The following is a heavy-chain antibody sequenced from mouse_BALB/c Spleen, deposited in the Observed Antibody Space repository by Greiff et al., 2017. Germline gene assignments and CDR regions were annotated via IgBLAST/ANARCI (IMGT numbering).Heavy chain of an antibody. J-gene: IGHJ4*01. CDR1: GYTFTSYW. CDR3: TNDGMDY. Sequence: QVQLKQPGAELVRPGASVKLSCKASGYTFTSYWINWVKQRPGQGLEWIGNIYPSDSYTNYNQKFKDKATLTVDKSSSTAYMQLSSPTSEDSAVYYCTNDGMDYWGQGTSVTVSS. V-gene: IGHV1-69*02. CDR2: IYPSDSYT.